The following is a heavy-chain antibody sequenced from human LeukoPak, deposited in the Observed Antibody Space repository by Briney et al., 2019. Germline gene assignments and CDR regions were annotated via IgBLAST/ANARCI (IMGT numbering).Heavy chain of an antibody. D-gene: IGHD3-10*01. CDR1: GFTLSSYA. CDR3: ARGDVLLWFGESTDAFDI. J-gene: IGHJ3*02. CDR2: ISSNGGST. V-gene: IGHV3-64*01. Sequence: GGSLRLSCAASGFTLSSYAMHWVRQAPGKGLEYVSAISSNGGSTYYANSVKGRFTISRDNSKNTLYLQMGSLRAEDMAVYYCARGDVLLWFGESTDAFDIWGQGTTVTVSS.